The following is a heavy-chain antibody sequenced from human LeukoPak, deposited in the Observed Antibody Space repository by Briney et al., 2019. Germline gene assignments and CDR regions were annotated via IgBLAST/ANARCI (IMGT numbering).Heavy chain of an antibody. V-gene: IGHV3-21*01. CDR2: ISSSSVYI. CDR3: ARDMRPLYYASGSFFFDY. D-gene: IGHD3-10*01. Sequence: KPRGSLRLSCAASGFTFSSYSVNWVCQALGEGLEWGSYISSSSVYIYYAVSVKGRFTISRDNAKNSLYLQINSLRAEDTAVYYCARDMRPLYYASGSFFFDYWGQGTLVTVSS. CDR1: GFTFSSYS. J-gene: IGHJ4*02.